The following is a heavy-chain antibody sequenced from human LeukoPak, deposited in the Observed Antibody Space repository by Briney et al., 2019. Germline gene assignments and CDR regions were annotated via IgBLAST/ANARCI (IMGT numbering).Heavy chain of an antibody. CDR3: TRGDSGSYYY. CDR2: IYYSGKT. D-gene: IGHD1-26*01. CDR1: GGSISSNSYF. Sequence: SETLSLTCTVSGGSISSNSYFWSWIRQPPEKGLEWIGYIYYSGKTSYNPSLKSRVTISVDTSKNQFSLKLSSVTAADTAVYYCTRGDSGSYYYWGQGTLVTVSS. J-gene: IGHJ4*02. V-gene: IGHV4-61*01.